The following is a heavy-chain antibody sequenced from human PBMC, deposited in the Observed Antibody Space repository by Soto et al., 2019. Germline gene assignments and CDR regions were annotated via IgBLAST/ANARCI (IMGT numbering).Heavy chain of an antibody. CDR3: ARVVPGDHTIPKPHCDC. V-gene: IGHV4-59*13. CDR1: GGSISRYY. CDR2: IYYSGST. Sequence: SETLSLTCTVSGGSISRYYWSWIRQPPGKGLGWLGDIYYSGSTNYNPCLKSRVTISVHTSMNQFSLKLSSVTAADTAVYYFARVVPGDHTIPKPHCDCWGQRTLITVS. J-gene: IGHJ4*02. D-gene: IGHD3-10*01.